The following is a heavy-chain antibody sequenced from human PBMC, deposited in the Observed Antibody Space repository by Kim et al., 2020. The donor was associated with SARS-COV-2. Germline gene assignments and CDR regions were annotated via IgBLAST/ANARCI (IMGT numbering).Heavy chain of an antibody. CDR1: GFTFGDYA. Sequence: GGSLRLSCAASGFTFGDYAMHWVRQAPGKGLDWVSGISWNSGSIGYADSVKGRFTISRDNAKNSLYLQMNSLRAEDTALYYCAKGAGEGHLFDYWGQGTLFTVSS. CDR2: ISWNSGSI. V-gene: IGHV3-9*01. D-gene: IGHD3-3*02. J-gene: IGHJ4*02. CDR3: AKGAGEGHLFDY.